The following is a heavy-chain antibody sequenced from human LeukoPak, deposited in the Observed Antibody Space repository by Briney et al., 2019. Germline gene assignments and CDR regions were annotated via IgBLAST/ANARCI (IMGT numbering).Heavy chain of an antibody. D-gene: IGHD6-13*01. Sequence: ASVKISCKVSGYTFTDYYMHWVQQAPGKGLEWMGLVDPEDGETIYAEKFQGRVTITSDTSTDTAYMELSSLRSEDTAVYYCASARIAAGLNWFAPWGQGTLVTVSS. CDR1: GYTFTDYY. CDR3: ASARIAAGLNWFAP. J-gene: IGHJ5*02. CDR2: VDPEDGET. V-gene: IGHV1-69-2*01.